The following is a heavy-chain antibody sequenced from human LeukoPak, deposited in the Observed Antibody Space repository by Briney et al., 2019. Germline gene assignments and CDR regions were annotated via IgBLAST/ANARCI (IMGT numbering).Heavy chain of an antibody. CDR1: GFTFSNYW. J-gene: IGHJ6*03. D-gene: IGHD3-3*01. V-gene: IGHV3-74*01. CDR2: INSDGINT. CDR3: ARGVRDILSGYYTDYYFYYMDV. Sequence: GGSLRLSCAASGFTFSNYWMHWVRQAPGKGLVWVSRINSDGINTSYADSVKGRFTISRDNAKNTLNLQMNSLRAEDTAVYYCARGVRDILSGYYTDYYFYYMDVWGKGTTVTVSS.